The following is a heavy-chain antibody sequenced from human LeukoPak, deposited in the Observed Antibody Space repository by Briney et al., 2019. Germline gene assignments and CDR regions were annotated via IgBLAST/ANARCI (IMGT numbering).Heavy chain of an antibody. CDR1: GYSFTSYW. CDR2: IYPGDSDT. J-gene: IGHJ4*02. Sequence: GESLKISCKGSGYSFTSYWIGWVRQMPGKGLEWMGIIYPGDSDTRHSPSFQGQVTISADKSISTAYLQWSSLKASDTAMYYCARLDDFWSGYSNFDYWGQGTLVTVFS. CDR3: ARLDDFWSGYSNFDY. V-gene: IGHV5-51*01. D-gene: IGHD3-3*01.